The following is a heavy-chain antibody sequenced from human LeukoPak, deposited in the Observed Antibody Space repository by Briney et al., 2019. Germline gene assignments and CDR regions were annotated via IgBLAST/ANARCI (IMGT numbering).Heavy chain of an antibody. V-gene: IGHV4-39*01. J-gene: IGHJ4*02. D-gene: IGHD1-26*01. CDR1: GDSISSSSYY. CDR3: AGPGERPGISAY. Sequence: PSETLSLTCIVSGDSISSSSYYWGWVRQPQGKGLEWIGSIFSGSTYYNPSLKSRVTISLNTSKNQLSLNLSSVTAADTAVYYCAGPGERPGISAYCGQGTLVTVSS. CDR2: IFSGST.